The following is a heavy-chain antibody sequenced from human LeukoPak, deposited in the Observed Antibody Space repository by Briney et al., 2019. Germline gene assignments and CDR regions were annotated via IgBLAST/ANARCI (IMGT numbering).Heavy chain of an antibody. CDR1: GGSISSSSYY. CDR2: IYYSGST. D-gene: IGHD2-21*02. V-gene: IGHV4-39*07. CDR3: VRVSNCGGDCYYFDY. Sequence: SETLSLTCTVSGGSISSSSYYWGWIRQPPGKGLEWIGSIYYSGSTYYNPSLKSRVTISVDTSKNQFSLKLSSVTAADTAVYYCVRVSNCGGDCYYFDYWGQGTLVSVSP. J-gene: IGHJ4*02.